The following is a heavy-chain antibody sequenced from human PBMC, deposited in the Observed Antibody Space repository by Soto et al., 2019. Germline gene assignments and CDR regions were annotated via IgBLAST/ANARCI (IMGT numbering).Heavy chain of an antibody. CDR2: IYHSGST. V-gene: IGHV4-31*03. CDR3: ARDYMAVVD. CDR1: GSSISSGSYY. J-gene: IGHJ4*02. Sequence: QVQLQESGPGLVKPSQTLSLTCTVSGSSISSGSYYWSWIRQHPGKGLEWIGYIYHSGSTYYNPSLKSRATISLDTSKNQFSLKLSSVTAADTAVCYCARDYMAVVDWGQGTLVTVSS. D-gene: IGHD2-15*01.